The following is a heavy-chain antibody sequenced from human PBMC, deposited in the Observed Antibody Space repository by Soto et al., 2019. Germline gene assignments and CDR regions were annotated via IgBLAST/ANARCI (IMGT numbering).Heavy chain of an antibody. D-gene: IGHD2-15*01. Sequence: QVQLVQSGAEVKKPGSSVKVSCKASGGTFSSYTISWVRQAPGQGLEWMGRIIPILGVANYAQKFQGRVTITADKSTSKAYMELSSLRSEDTAVYYCARDCSGGSSYVTAPWGQGTLVTVSS. V-gene: IGHV1-69*08. CDR2: IIPILGVA. CDR3: ARDCSGGSSYVTAP. CDR1: GGTFSSYT. J-gene: IGHJ5*02.